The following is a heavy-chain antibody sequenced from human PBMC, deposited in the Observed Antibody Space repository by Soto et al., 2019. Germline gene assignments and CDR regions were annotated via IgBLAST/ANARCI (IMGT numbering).Heavy chain of an antibody. CDR1: GYTFTSYG. CDR2: ISAYNGNT. V-gene: IGHV1-18*01. J-gene: IGHJ3*02. D-gene: IGHD1-20*01. Sequence: GASVKVSCKASGYTFTSYGISWVRQAPGQGLEWMGWISAYNGNTNYAQKLQGRVTMTTDTSTSTAYMELRSLRSDDTAVYYCAFRYNWNDDEVPNAFDIWGQGTMVTVSS. CDR3: AFRYNWNDDEVPNAFDI.